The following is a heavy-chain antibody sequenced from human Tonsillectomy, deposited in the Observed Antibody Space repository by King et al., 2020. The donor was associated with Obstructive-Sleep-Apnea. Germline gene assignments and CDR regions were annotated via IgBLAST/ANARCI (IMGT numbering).Heavy chain of an antibody. Sequence: VQLVESGGGLVQPGGSLRLSCAASGFTFSSYDMHWVRQATGKGLEWVSAIGTAGDTYYPGSVKGRFTISRENAKNSLYLQMNSLRAGDTAVYYCACGKDDSSGYYFFDYWGQGTLVTVSS. D-gene: IGHD3-22*01. CDR1: GFTFSSYD. CDR3: ACGKDDSSGYYFFDY. J-gene: IGHJ4*02. V-gene: IGHV3-13*04. CDR2: IGTAGDT.